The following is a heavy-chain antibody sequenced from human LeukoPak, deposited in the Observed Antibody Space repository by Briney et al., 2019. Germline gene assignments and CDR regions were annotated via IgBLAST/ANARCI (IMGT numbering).Heavy chain of an antibody. CDR3: ARDGRLRLGELSLFFDY. CDR2: ISGYNGNT. D-gene: IGHD3-16*02. Sequence: ASVKVSCKPSGYTLTSYGITWVRQAPGQGLEWMGWISGYNGNTNYAQKLQGRVTMTTDTSTSTAYMELRSLRSDDTAVYYCARDGRLRLGELSLFFDYWGQGTLVTVSS. CDR1: GYTLTSYG. V-gene: IGHV1-18*01. J-gene: IGHJ4*02.